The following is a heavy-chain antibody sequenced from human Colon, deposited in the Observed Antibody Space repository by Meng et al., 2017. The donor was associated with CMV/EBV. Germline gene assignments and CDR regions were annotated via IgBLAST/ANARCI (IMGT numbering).Heavy chain of an antibody. CDR3: AKGSSEFLYYGMDV. D-gene: IGHD3-10*01. J-gene: IGHJ6*02. CDR1: GFTFRNHA. V-gene: IGHV3-23*03. Sequence: GGSLRLSCAASGFTFRNHAMSWVRQAPGKGLEWVSVIYAGGRSTYFADSVKGRFIISRDDSKNTLYMEMNSLRAEDTAVYYCAKGSSEFLYYGMDVWGHGTTVTVSS. CDR2: IYAGGRST.